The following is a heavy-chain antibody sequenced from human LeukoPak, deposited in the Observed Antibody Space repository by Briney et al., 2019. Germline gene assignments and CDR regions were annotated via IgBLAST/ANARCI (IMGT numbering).Heavy chain of an antibody. CDR1: AFTFSSYE. D-gene: IGHD3-10*01. J-gene: IGHJ3*02. V-gene: IGHV3-48*03. CDR2: ISSSGSTI. Sequence: PVGSLRLSCAASAFTFSSYEMNWVRQAPGKGLEWVSYISSSGSTIYYADSVKGRFTISRDNAKNSLYLQMNSLRAEDTAVYYCARALIRVLLWSGGPFYIWDQGTMVTVSS. CDR3: ARALIRVLLWSGGPFYI.